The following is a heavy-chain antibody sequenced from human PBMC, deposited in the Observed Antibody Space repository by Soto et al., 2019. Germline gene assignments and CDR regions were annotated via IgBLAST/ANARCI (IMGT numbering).Heavy chain of an antibody. CDR3: ARARYNWDPDFDY. Sequence: GGSLRLSCAASGFTFSTSWMNWVRQAPGKGLEWVANIKQDGSEKNYVDSVKGRFTISRDNAKNSLFLQMNSLRAEDTAVYFCARARYNWDPDFDYWGQGTLVTVSS. D-gene: IGHD1-20*01. J-gene: IGHJ4*02. CDR1: GFTFSTSW. CDR2: IKQDGSEK. V-gene: IGHV3-7*01.